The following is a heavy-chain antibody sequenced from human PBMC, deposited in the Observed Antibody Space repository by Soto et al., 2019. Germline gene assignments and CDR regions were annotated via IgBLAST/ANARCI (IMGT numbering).Heavy chain of an antibody. CDR2: ISGSGGST. J-gene: IGHJ4*02. CDR3: ARGYWRLGESYYFDY. CDR1: GFTFSSYA. Sequence: GGSMRLSCAASGFTFSSYAMSWVRQAPGKGLEWVSAISGSGGSTYYADSVKGRFTISRDNSKNTLYLHMNNLRGEDTATYYCARGYWRLGESYYFDYWGQGTLVTVSS. D-gene: IGHD3-16*01. V-gene: IGHV3-23*01.